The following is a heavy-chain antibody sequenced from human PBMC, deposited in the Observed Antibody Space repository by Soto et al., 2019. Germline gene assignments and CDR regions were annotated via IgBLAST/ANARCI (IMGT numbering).Heavy chain of an antibody. V-gene: IGHV4-59*01. CDR3: ARGVVVPAAIPHQYYFDY. J-gene: IGHJ4*02. Sequence: PSETLSLTCSVSGGSISSYYWSWIRQPPGKGLEWIGYIYYSGSTNYNPSLKSRVTISVDTSKNQFSLKLSSVTAADTAVYYYARGVVVPAAIPHQYYFDYWGQGTLVTVSS. CDR1: GGSISSYY. D-gene: IGHD2-2*02. CDR2: IYYSGST.